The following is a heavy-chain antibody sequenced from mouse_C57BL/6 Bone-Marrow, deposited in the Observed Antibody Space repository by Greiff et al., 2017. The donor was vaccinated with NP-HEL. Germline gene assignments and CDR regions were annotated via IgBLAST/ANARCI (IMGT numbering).Heavy chain of an antibody. Sequence: VQLQQSGAELVKPGASVKISCKASGYAFSSYWMNWVQQSPGKGLEWIGPIYPGGGDTYYNDNVKGKATLTVDKATNTVYMQLSHLTSEDSAIYFCARLCYGSPNGFDYWGQGTTLTVSS. CDR1: GYAFSSYW. D-gene: IGHD1-1*01. J-gene: IGHJ2*01. V-gene: IGHV1-80*01. CDR2: IYPGGGDT. CDR3: ARLCYGSPNGFDY.